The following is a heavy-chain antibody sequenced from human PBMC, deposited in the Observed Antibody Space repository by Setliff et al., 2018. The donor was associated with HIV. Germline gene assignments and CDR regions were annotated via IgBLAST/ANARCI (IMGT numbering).Heavy chain of an antibody. CDR3: ARRGIAAAGSDS. V-gene: IGHV4-4*07. CDR2: VSSRGDT. CDR1: DSGTYY. J-gene: IGHJ4*02. Sequence: SETLSLTCTVSDSGTYYWSWIRQPAGKGLEWIGRVSSRGDTNYNPSLKSRVTMSVDTSKNQFSLKLNSVTAADTAVYYCARRGIAAAGSDSWGQGTLVTVSS. D-gene: IGHD6-13*01.